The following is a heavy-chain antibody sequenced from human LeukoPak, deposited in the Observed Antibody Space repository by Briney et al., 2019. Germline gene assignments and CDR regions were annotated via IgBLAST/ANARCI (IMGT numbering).Heavy chain of an antibody. CDR2: ISSSGSTI. Sequence: GGSLRLSCAASGFTFSSYEMNWVRQAPGKGLEWVSYISSSGSTIYYADSVKGRFTISRDNAKNSLYLQMNSLRAEDTAVYYCAGKGGDGYNFYFDYWGQGTLVTVSS. CDR3: AGKGGDGYNFYFDY. V-gene: IGHV3-48*03. J-gene: IGHJ4*02. CDR1: GFTFSSYE. D-gene: IGHD5-24*01.